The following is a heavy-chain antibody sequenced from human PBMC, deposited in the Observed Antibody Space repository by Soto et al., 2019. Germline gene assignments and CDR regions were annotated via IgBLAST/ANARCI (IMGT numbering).Heavy chain of an antibody. CDR2: ISSSGSTI. CDR3: ARDTSRYYDSSGFDP. V-gene: IGHV3-48*03. CDR1: GFTFSSYE. J-gene: IGHJ5*02. Sequence: EVQLVESGGGLVQPGGSLRLSCAASGFTFSSYEMNWVRQAPGKGLEWVSYISSSGSTIYYADSVKGRFTISRDNAKNSLYLQMNSLRAEDTAVYYCARDTSRYYDSSGFDPWGQGTLVTVSS. D-gene: IGHD3-22*01.